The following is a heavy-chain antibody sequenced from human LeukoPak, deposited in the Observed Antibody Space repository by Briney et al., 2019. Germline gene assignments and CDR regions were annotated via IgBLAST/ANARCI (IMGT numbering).Heavy chain of an antibody. D-gene: IGHD4-17*01. CDR1: GGSISSYY. CDR2: IYYSGST. V-gene: IGHV4-59*08. Sequence: SETLSLTCTVSGGSISSYYWSWIRQPPEKGLECIGYIYYSGSTNYNPSLKSRVTISVDTSKRQFSLKLSSVTAADTAVYYCARHVSGDYAWLDVWGQGTTVTVSS. CDR3: ARHVSGDYAWLDV. J-gene: IGHJ6*02.